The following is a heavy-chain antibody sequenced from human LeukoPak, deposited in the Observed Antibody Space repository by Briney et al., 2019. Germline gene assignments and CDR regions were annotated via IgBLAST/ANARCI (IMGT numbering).Heavy chain of an antibody. CDR2: IKQDGSEK. J-gene: IGHJ4*02. CDR1: GFTFSSYW. V-gene: IGHV3-7*01. D-gene: IGHD2-15*01. CDR3: AREGKLKSIAY. Sequence: GGSLRLSCAASGFTFSSYWMSWVRQAPGKGLEWVANIKQDGSEKYYVDPVKGRFTISRDNAKNSLYLQMNSLRAEDTAVYYCAREGKLKSIAYWGQGTLVTVSS.